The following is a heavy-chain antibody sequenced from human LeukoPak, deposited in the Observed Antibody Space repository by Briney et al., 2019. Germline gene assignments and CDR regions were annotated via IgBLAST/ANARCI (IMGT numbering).Heavy chain of an antibody. CDR2: ISFDGCNK. Sequence: GGSLRLSCAASGFTFSSYAIHWVRQAPGKGLEWVAVISFDGCNKYYADSVKGRFTISRDNSKNTLYLQMNSLRAEDTAVYYCARGLYYDSSGYYYVLLYWGQGTLVTVSS. J-gene: IGHJ4*02. CDR1: GFTFSSYA. D-gene: IGHD3-22*01. CDR3: ARGLYYDSSGYYYVLLY. V-gene: IGHV3-30-3*01.